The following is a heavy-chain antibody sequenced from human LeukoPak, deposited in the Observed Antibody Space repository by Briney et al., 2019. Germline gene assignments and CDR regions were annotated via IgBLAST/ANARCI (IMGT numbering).Heavy chain of an antibody. CDR1: GGSISTYY. Sequence: NPSETLSLTCTVSGGSISTYYWSWIRQTAGKGLEWIGRIHSGGTTTYNPSLKSRVTMSVDTSKNQNSLKVTSVTAADTAVYYCARLQSGLGYFDPWGQGTLVTVSS. D-gene: IGHD5-12*01. CDR3: ARLQSGLGYFDP. J-gene: IGHJ5*02. V-gene: IGHV4-4*07. CDR2: IHSGGTT.